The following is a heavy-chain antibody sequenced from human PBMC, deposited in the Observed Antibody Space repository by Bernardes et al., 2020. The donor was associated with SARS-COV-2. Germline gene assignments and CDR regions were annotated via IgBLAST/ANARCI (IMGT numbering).Heavy chain of an antibody. CDR2: ISGSGGST. CDR1: GFTFSSYA. CDR3: AKDLRGVNDFWSGYYTGDAFDI. D-gene: IGHD3-3*01. Sequence: GWSLRLSCAASGFTFSSYAMSWVRQAPGKGLEWVSAISGSGGSTYYADSVKGRFTISRDNSKNTLYLQMNSLRAEDTAVYYCAKDLRGVNDFWSGYYTGDAFDIWGQGTMVTVSS. V-gene: IGHV3-23*01. J-gene: IGHJ3*02.